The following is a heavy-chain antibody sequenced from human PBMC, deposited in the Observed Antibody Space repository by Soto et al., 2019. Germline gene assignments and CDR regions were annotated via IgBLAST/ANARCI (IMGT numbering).Heavy chain of an antibody. Sequence: SETLSLTCTVPGGSISSYYWTWIRQTPGKGLEWIGYIYNTGSTTYSSSLKSRVTISVNTSKNQLSLKLSSVTAADTAVYYCARAGSGYSFDYWGQGTLVTVSS. J-gene: IGHJ4*02. CDR1: GGSISSYY. CDR3: ARAGSGYSFDY. CDR2: IYNTGST. V-gene: IGHV4-59*01. D-gene: IGHD3-9*01.